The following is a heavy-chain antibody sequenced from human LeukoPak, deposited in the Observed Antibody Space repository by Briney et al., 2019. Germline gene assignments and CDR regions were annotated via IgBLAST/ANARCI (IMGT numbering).Heavy chain of an antibody. D-gene: IGHD5-12*01. CDR2: ISSSSDSI. CDR3: ARAMRSGYDY. V-gene: IGHV3-48*02. J-gene: IGHJ4*02. CDR1: GFTFSSYG. Sequence: GGSLRLSCAASGFTFSSYGMNWVRQAPGKRMEWVSYISSSSDSIYYADSVKGRFTISRDNAENSLYLQMSSLRDEDTAVYYCARAMRSGYDYWGQGTLVTVSS.